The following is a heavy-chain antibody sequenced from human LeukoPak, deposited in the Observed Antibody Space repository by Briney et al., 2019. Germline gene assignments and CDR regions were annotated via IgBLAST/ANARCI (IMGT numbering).Heavy chain of an antibody. V-gene: IGHV3-23*01. CDR3: ATARTLRVTTSFDY. D-gene: IGHD4-17*01. J-gene: IGHJ4*02. CDR1: GFTFSSYA. Sequence: GGSLRLSCEVSGFTFSSYAMNWVRQAPGKGLEWVSGISGSGGSTFYADSVQGRFTISRDNSKDTLYLQVNSLRAEDTAVYYCATARTLRVTTSFDYWGQGTLVTVSS. CDR2: ISGSGGST.